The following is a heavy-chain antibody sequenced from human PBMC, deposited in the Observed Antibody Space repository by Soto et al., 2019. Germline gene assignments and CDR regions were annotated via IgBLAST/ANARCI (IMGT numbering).Heavy chain of an antibody. CDR3: ARRAYAASSESF. Sequence: QPGGSLRLSCAASGFDFGSFALHWVRQTPGAGLEWLAIISYEGSIKNYAESVKGRFAISRDNSRNTLYLEMNSLRPEDTAVYYCARRAYAASSESFWGQGTLVTVSS. D-gene: IGHD6-6*01. CDR2: ISYEGSIK. J-gene: IGHJ1*01. V-gene: IGHV3-30*09. CDR1: GFDFGSFA.